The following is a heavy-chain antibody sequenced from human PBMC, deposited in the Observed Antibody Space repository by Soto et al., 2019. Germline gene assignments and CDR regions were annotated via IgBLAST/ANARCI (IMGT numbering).Heavy chain of an antibody. CDR2: IWYDGSNK. V-gene: IGHV3-33*01. D-gene: IGHD2-21*02. CDR3: ARDWGQYCGGDCDYYYGMDV. Sequence: QVQLVESGGGVVQPGRSLRLSCAASGFTFSSYGMHWVRQAPGKGLEWVAVIWYDGSNKYYADSVKGRFTISRDNSKNSRYVQMSSLRAEDTAVYYCARDWGQYCGGDCDYYYGMDVWGQGTRVTVSS. CDR1: GFTFSSYG. J-gene: IGHJ6*02.